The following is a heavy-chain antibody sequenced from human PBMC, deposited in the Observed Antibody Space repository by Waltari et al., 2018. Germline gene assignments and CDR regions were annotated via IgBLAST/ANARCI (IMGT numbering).Heavy chain of an antibody. CDR2: INPNSGGT. D-gene: IGHD7-27*01. J-gene: IGHJ6*03. CDR3: ARRPLELGEGDYYDMDV. CDR1: GYTFTGYY. Sequence: QVQLVQSGAEVKKPGASVKVSCKASGYTFTGYYMHWVRQAPGQGLEWMGWINPNSGGTNYAQKFQGRVTMTRDTSISTAYMELGRLRSDDTAVYYCARRPLELGEGDYYDMDVWGKWTTVTVSS. V-gene: IGHV1-2*02.